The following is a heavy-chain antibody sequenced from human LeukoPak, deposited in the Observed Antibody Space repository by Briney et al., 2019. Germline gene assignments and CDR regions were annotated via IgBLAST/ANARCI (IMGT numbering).Heavy chain of an antibody. CDR1: GGSISSGDYS. D-gene: IGHD4-17*01. CDR2: IYYSGST. J-gene: IGHJ4*02. Sequence: SETLSLTCTVSGGSISSGDYSWSWFRQPPGKGLEWIGYIYYSGSTYYNPSLKSRVTIIVDTSKNQFSLKLSSVTAADTAVYYCARDATRWSNGDYGGDYWGQGTLVTVSS. CDR3: ARDATRWSNGDYGGDY. V-gene: IGHV4-30-4*01.